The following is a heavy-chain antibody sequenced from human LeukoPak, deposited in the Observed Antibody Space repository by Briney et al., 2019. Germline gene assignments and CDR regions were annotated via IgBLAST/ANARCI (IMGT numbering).Heavy chain of an antibody. V-gene: IGHV1-18*01. CDR2: ISAYNGNT. CDR3: ARDVLGYCSGGSCYSRGYFDY. J-gene: IGHJ4*02. D-gene: IGHD2-15*01. Sequence: ASVKVSCKASGYTFTSYGISWVRHAPGQGLEWMGWISAYNGNTNYAQKLQGRVTMTTDTSTSTAYMELRSLRSDDTVVYYCARDVLGYCSGGSCYSRGYFDYWGQGTLVTVSS. CDR1: GYTFTSYG.